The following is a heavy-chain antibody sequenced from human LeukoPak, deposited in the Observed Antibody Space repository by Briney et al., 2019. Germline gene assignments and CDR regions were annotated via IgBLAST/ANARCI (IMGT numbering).Heavy chain of an antibody. CDR2: ISYDGSNK. J-gene: IGHJ4*02. CDR1: GFTFSSYA. V-gene: IGHV3-30-3*01. Sequence: GGSVRLSCAGSGFTFSSYAMHWVRQAPGKGLEWVAVISYDGSNKYYADSVKGRFTISRDNSENTLYLKMNSLRAEDTAVYYCARSRSKYCSSTSCYMFDYWGQGTLVTVSS. CDR3: ARSRSKYCSSTSCYMFDY. D-gene: IGHD2-2*01.